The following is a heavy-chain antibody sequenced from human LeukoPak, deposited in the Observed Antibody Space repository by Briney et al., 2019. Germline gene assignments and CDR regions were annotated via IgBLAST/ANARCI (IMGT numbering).Heavy chain of an antibody. CDR2: IYHSGST. Sequence: SETLSLTCTVSGGSISSGGYYWSWIRQPPGKGLEWIGYIYHSGSTYYNPSLKSRVTISVDRSKNQFSLKLSSVTAADTAVYYCASLVAMAPRYFDYWGQGTLVTVSS. V-gene: IGHV4-30-2*01. CDR3: ASLVAMAPRYFDY. D-gene: IGHD5-12*01. CDR1: GGSISSGGYY. J-gene: IGHJ4*02.